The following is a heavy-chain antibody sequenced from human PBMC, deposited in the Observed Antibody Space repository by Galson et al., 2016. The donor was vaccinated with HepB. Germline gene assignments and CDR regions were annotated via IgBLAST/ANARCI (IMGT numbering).Heavy chain of an antibody. J-gene: IGHJ4*02. V-gene: IGHV5-51*01. CDR1: GYTFTNYW. CDR3: ARRDRDCSGGTCYARNFDY. D-gene: IGHD2-15*01. Sequence: QSGAEVKKPGESLTISCQASGYTFTNYWIGWVRQMPGEGLEWMGIIYPGDSDIRYNPSFQGQVTISTDNSITTAYLQWGSLKASDSAIYFCARRDRDCSGGTCYARNFDYWGQGTLVSVSS. CDR2: IYPGDSDI.